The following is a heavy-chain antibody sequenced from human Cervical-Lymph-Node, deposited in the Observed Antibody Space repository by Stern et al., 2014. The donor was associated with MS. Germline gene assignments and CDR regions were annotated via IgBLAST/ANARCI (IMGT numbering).Heavy chain of an antibody. J-gene: IGHJ4*02. D-gene: IGHD2-15*01. CDR3: AKDISGGTYPYYFEY. Sequence: QMQLVQSGGGVVQPGRSLTISCTASGFTFRNYGMHWVRHAPGKGLEWVAVISNDGATKYYADSVKGRFTTSRDNSKNTLYLQVNSLRADDSAVYYCAKDISGGTYPYYFEYWGQGTLVTVSS. CDR2: ISNDGATK. CDR1: GFTFRNYG. V-gene: IGHV3-30*18.